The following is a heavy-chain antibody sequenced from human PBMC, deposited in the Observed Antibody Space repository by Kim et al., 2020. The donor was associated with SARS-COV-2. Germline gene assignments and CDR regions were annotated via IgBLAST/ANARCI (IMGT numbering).Heavy chain of an antibody. Sequence: SETLSLTCTVSGGSISSYYWSWIRQPPGKGLEWIGYIYYSGSTNYNPSLKSRVTISVDTSKNQFSLKLSSVTAADTAVYYCASGYYDILTGYYGLMGYWGQGTLVTVSS. J-gene: IGHJ4*02. V-gene: IGHV4-59*01. CDR1: GGSISSYY. CDR3: ASGYYDILTGYYGLMGY. D-gene: IGHD3-9*01. CDR2: IYYSGST.